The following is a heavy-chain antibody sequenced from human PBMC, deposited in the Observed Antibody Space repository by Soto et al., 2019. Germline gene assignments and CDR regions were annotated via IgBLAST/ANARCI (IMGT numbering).Heavy chain of an antibody. CDR1: GLTFSSYG. J-gene: IGHJ6*02. V-gene: IGHV3-33*01. CDR3: ARDEWLRFYYYGMDV. CDR2: IWYDGSNK. Sequence: GGSLRLSCAASGLTFSSYGVHGVRQAPGKGLEWVAVIWYDGSNKYYADSVKGRFTISRDNSKNTLYLQMNSLRAEDTAVYYCARDEWLRFYYYGMDVWGQGTTVTVSS. D-gene: IGHD5-12*01.